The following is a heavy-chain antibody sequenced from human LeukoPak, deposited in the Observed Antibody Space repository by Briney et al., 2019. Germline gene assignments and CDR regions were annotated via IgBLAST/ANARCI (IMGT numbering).Heavy chain of an antibody. J-gene: IGHJ4*02. CDR1: GGSISSSNYC. V-gene: IGHV4-39*01. Sequence: SETLSLTCTVSGGSISSSNYCWGWIRQPPGKGLEWIGHISYSGSTYYNPSLKSRVTISVDTSKNQFSLRVSSVTAADTAVYYCARMLQPRFTMIRVATSSIDYWGQGTLVTVSS. D-gene: IGHD3-22*01. CDR2: ISYSGST. CDR3: ARMLQPRFTMIRVATSSIDY.